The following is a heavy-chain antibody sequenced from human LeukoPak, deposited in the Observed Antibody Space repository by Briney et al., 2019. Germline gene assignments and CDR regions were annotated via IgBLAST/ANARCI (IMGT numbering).Heavy chain of an antibody. V-gene: IGHV5-51*01. J-gene: IGHJ4*02. CDR1: GXGFSSYC. Sequence: PGESLKIPFKGSGXGFSSYCIGWVRQMPGKGLEYMGIICPVDSDTRYSQSFQGQVTISADKSITTAYLQWSSLKASDTAMYYCARHTTVGGSLRFDYWGQGTLVTVSS. CDR3: ARHTTVGGSLRFDY. D-gene: IGHD4-23*01. CDR2: ICPVDSDT.